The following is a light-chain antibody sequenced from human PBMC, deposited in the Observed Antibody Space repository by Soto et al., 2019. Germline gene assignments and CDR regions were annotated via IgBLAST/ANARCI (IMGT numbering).Light chain of an antibody. Sequence: DIQMTQSPSTLSASVGDRVTITCRASQSIGSWLAWYQQKPGQAPKVLIYKASSLESGVPSRFSGSGSGTEFTFTISSLQPDDFATYYCQQYNIYGTFGQGTKV. J-gene: IGKJ1*01. V-gene: IGKV1-5*03. CDR2: KAS. CDR1: QSIGSW. CDR3: QQYNIYGT.